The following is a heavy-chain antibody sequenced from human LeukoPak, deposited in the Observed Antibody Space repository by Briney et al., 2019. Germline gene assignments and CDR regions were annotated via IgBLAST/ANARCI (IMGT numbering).Heavy chain of an antibody. J-gene: IGHJ4*02. CDR1: GFTFSSYG. D-gene: IGHD1-1*01. Sequence: GRSLRLSCAASGFTFSSYGMHWVRQAPGKGLEWVAFIRYDGSNKYYADSVKGRFTISRDNSKNTLYLQMNSLRAEDTAVYYSANAGSSWNQGYLDYWGQGTLVTVSS. V-gene: IGHV3-30*02. CDR2: IRYDGSNK. CDR3: ANAGSSWNQGYLDY.